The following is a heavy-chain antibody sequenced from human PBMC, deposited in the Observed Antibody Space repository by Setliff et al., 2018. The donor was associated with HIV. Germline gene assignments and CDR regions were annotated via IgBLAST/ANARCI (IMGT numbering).Heavy chain of an antibody. Sequence: SETLSLTCTVSGASVNSNNYYWGWIRQPPGKGLEWIASIYYSGSTNYNPSLKSRVAISVDTSKNHFSLKLSSVTAADTAVFYCARVPFTTGFDYWGQGILVTVSS. CDR2: IYYSGST. J-gene: IGHJ4*02. CDR1: GASVNSNNYY. CDR3: ARVPFTTGFDY. V-gene: IGHV4-39*02. D-gene: IGHD3-3*01.